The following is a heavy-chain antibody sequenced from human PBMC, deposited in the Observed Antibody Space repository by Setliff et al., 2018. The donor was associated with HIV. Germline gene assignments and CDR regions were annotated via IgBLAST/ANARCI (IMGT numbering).Heavy chain of an antibody. CDR2: INPNSAAT. Sequence: ASVKVSCKTSGYTFTDYFIHWVRQAPGQRPEWMAWINPNSAATNVAQKFQGRVTMTRDTSITTAYMELSSLRSEDMAVYYCARGALLAVFDFDHWGHGTLVTVSS. J-gene: IGHJ4*01. CDR3: ARGALLAVFDFDH. CDR1: GYTFTDYF. D-gene: IGHD3-10*01. V-gene: IGHV1-2*02.